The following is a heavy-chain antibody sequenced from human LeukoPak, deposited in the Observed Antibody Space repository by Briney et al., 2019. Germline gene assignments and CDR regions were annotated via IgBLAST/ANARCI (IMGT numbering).Heavy chain of an antibody. CDR2: IYYSGST. V-gene: IGHV4-39*01. CDR1: GGSISSSSCY. Sequence: PSETLSRTCTVSGGSISSSSCYWGWIRQPPGKGLEWIGSIYYSGSTYYNPSLKSRVTISVDTSKNQFSLKLSSVTAADTAVYYCARGSGWVYYFDYWGQGTLVTVSS. J-gene: IGHJ4*02. D-gene: IGHD6-19*01. CDR3: ARGSGWVYYFDY.